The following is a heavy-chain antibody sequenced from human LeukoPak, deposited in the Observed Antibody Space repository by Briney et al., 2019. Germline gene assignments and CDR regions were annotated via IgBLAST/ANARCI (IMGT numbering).Heavy chain of an antibody. J-gene: IGHJ6*03. V-gene: IGHV4-39*07. CDR2: FYYSGST. D-gene: IGHD6-19*01. Sequence: SETLSLTCTVSGGSISSRSYYWGWIRQPPGKGLVWIGSFYYSGSTYYNPSLKSRVTISVDTSKNQFSLKLSSVTAADTAVYYCARDRKAVAGRGGAGGYDYYYYYYMDVWGKGTTVTISS. CDR1: GGSISSRSYY. CDR3: ARDRKAVAGRGGAGGYDYYYYYYMDV.